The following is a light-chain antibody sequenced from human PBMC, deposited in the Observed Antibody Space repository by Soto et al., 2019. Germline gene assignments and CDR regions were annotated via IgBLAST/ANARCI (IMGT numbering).Light chain of an antibody. V-gene: IGLV2-14*01. CDR2: EVN. CDR1: SSDVGAYNH. J-gene: IGLJ1*01. CDR3: CSYTTSDTRV. Sequence: QSALTQPASVSGSPGQSITISCTGTSSDVGAYNHVSWYQHHPGKAPKVMIYEVNNRPSGVSNRFSCSKSGYTASLTISGLQAEDEADYYCCSYTTSDTRVFGTGTKLTV.